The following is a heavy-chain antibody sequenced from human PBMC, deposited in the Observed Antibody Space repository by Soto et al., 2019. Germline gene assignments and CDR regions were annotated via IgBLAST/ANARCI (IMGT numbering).Heavy chain of an antibody. J-gene: IGHJ4*02. CDR3: ARVSASRGQRDFDS. CDR1: GGSFSGYY. V-gene: IGHV4-34*01. D-gene: IGHD1-26*01. Sequence: QVQLQQWGAGLLKPSETLSLTCGVDGGSFSGYYWSWIRQPPGKGLEWIGEINPSGGTNYNPSLKSRVTISVDTSKNQFSLKVTSVTAADTAVYSCARVSASRGQRDFDSWGQGTLVTVSS. CDR2: INPSGGT.